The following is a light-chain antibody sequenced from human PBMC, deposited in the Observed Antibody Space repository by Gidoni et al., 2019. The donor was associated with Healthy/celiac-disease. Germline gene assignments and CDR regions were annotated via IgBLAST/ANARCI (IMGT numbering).Light chain of an antibody. Sequence: DIVIPHSPDSLAVSLVDRATINRKSNQSVVYSSNNKNYLAWYQQKPGQPPKLLIYWASTRESGVPDRFSGSGSGTDFTLTISSLQAEDVAVYYCQQYYSTPWTFGQXTKVEIK. CDR1: QSVVYSSNNKNY. V-gene: IGKV4-1*01. CDR2: WAS. CDR3: QQYYSTPWT. J-gene: IGKJ1*01.